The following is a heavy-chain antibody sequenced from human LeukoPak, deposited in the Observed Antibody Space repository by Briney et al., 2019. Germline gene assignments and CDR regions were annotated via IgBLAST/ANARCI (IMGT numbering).Heavy chain of an antibody. V-gene: IGHV4-59*11. D-gene: IGHD4/OR15-4a*01. Sequence: PSETLSLTCTVSGGSITGHHWTWIRQPPGTGLEWIGYIYNSGITNYNPSLKSRVTMSVDTSKNQFSLMLRSVTAADTAVYYCARDHLPAGAPGYYMDVWGKGTTVTVSS. CDR3: ARDHLPAGAPGYYMDV. CDR1: GGSITGHH. CDR2: IYNSGIT. J-gene: IGHJ6*03.